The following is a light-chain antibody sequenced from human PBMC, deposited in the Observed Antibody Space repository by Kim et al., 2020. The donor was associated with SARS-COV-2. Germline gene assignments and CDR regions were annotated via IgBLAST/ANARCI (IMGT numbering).Light chain of an antibody. J-gene: IGKJ4*01. CDR1: QSISTY. CDR2: AAS. V-gene: IGKV1-39*01. CDR3: QQSHTAPLLT. Sequence: DIQMTQSPSPLAASVGDRVTIACRASQSISTYLNWYQQKPGKAPKLLIYAASSLQSGVPSRFSGSGSGTDFTLTISSLQPEDFGTYYCQQSHTAPLLTFGGGTKLEI.